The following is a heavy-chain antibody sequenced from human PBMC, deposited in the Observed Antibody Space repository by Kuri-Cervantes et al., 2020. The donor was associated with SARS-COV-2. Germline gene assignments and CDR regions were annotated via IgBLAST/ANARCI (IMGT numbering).Heavy chain of an antibody. J-gene: IGHJ4*02. D-gene: IGHD1-26*01. CDR2: ISYDGSNK. CDR1: GFTFSSYA. V-gene: IGHV3-30*04. CDR3: ARDSGSYQTD. Sequence: LSLTCAASGFTFSSYAMHWVRQAPGKGLEWVAVISYDGSNKYYADSVKGRFTISRDNSKNTLYLQMNSLRAEDTAVYYCARDSGSYQTDWGQGTLVTVSS.